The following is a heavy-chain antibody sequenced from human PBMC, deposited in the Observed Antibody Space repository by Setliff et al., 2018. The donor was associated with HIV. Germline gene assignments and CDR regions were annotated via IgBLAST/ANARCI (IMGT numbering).Heavy chain of an antibody. D-gene: IGHD3-22*01. CDR3: ARISNGFEPNAFDT. J-gene: IGHJ3*02. Sequence: PSETLSLTCVVYGGSFSGYYWTWIRQPPGKGLEWIGEINHSGSTKYNPSLKSRVTISVDTSKKQLSLKLSSVTAVDTAVYFCARISNGFEPNAFDTWGLGTMVT. CDR2: INHSGST. CDR1: GGSFSGYY. V-gene: IGHV4-34*01.